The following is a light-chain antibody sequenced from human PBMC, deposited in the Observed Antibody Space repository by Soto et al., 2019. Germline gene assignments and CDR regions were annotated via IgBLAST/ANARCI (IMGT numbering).Light chain of an antibody. CDR1: QSISSY. CDR3: QQSYSAPRT. J-gene: IGKJ1*01. V-gene: IGKV1-39*01. CDR2: AAS. Sequence: DIKMTQSPSSLSAYVGDRVTITCRASQSISSYLNWYQQKPGKAPKLLIYAASSLQSGVPSRFSGSGSGTDFTLTINSLQPEDFATYYCQQSYSAPRTFGQGTKVDIK.